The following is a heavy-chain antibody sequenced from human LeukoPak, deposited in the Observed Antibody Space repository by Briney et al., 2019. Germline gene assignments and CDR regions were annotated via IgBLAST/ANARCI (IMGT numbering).Heavy chain of an antibody. CDR1: GGSISSYY. J-gene: IGHJ4*02. CDR2: IYYSGST. V-gene: IGHV4-59*01. CDR3: ARERYCSGGSCYSGIDY. Sequence: PSETLSLTCTVSGGSISSYYWSWIRQPPGPGQEWIGCIYYSGSTNSNPSLPSRVTISVDTSKNQFSLTLRSVTAAATAVYYCARERYCSGGSCYSGIDYWGQGTLGSVSP. D-gene: IGHD2-15*01.